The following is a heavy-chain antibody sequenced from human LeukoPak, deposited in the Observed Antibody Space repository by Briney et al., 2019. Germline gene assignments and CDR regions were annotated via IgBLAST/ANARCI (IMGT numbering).Heavy chain of an antibody. V-gene: IGHV1-8*02. CDR3: AVYYYDSSGYLVRFDP. CDR1: GGTFSSYA. D-gene: IGHD3-22*01. Sequence: GASVKVSCKASGGTFSSYAISWVRQATGQGLEWMGWMNPNSGNTGYAQKFQGRVTMTRNTSISTAYMELSSLRSEDTAVYYCAVYYYDSSGYLVRFDPWGQGTLVTVSS. CDR2: MNPNSGNT. J-gene: IGHJ5*02.